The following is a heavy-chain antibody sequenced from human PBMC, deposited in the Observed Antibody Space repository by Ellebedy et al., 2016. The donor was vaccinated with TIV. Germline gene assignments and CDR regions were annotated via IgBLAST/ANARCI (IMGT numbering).Heavy chain of an antibody. CDR1: GYTFTSYY. J-gene: IGHJ6*02. CDR3: AREGCSGGRCDSRGMDV. CDR2: INPSGGST. Sequence: ASVKVSCKASGYTFTSYYMHWVRQAPGQGLQWMAIINPSGGSTLYAQKFQGRVTIIADQSTSTAYMDLRSLRSDDTAVYYCAREGCSGGRCDSRGMDVWGQGTTVTVSS. V-gene: IGHV1-46*01. D-gene: IGHD2-15*01.